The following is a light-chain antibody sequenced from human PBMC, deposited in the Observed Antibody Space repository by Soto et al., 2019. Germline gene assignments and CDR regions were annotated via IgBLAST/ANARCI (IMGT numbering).Light chain of an antibody. CDR2: EVS. J-gene: IGLJ2*01. CDR1: NSDVGTYNY. V-gene: IGLV2-14*01. CDR3: SSYTTSSTLV. Sequence: QSVLTQPASVSGSPGQSITISCTGTNSDVGTYNYVSWHQQHPGKAPKFVVYEVSDRPSGVSDRFSGSKSGNTASLTISGLQAEDEADYYCSSYTTSSTLVFGGGTKLTVL.